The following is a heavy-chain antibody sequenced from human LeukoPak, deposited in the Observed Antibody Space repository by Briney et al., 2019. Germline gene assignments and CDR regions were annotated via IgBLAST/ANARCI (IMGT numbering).Heavy chain of an antibody. J-gene: IGHJ6*03. V-gene: IGHV1-69*05. CDR1: GGTFSSYA. Sequence: ASVKVSCKASGGTFSSYAISWVRQAPGQGLEWMGGIIPIFGTANSAQEFQGRVTITTDESTSTAYMELSSLRSEDTAVYYCAGPEKGYYYYYMDVWGKGTTVTVSS. CDR3: AGPEKGYYYYYMDV. CDR2: IIPIFGTA.